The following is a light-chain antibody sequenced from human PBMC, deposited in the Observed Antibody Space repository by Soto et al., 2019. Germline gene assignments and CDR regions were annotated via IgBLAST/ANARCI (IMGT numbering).Light chain of an antibody. V-gene: IGKV3-20*01. CDR1: QSISSSS. CDR2: GAS. Sequence: EIVLTQSPGTLSLSPGERATLSCRASQSISSSSLAWYQQKPGQAPRLLIYGASSRATGIPDRFSGSGSGTDFTLTISRLEPEDFAVYYCQQYGSSPWTFGRGTKV. J-gene: IGKJ1*01. CDR3: QQYGSSPWT.